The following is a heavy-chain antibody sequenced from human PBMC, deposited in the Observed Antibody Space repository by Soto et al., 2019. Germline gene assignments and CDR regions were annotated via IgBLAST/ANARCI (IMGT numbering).Heavy chain of an antibody. D-gene: IGHD1-7*01. J-gene: IGHJ5*02. CDR2: ISWNSGSI. V-gene: IGHV3-9*01. CDR1: RFTFSSYA. CDR3: AKGLITGTTTANWFDP. Sequence: GGSLRLSCAASRFTFSSYAMSWVRQAPGKGLEWVSGISWNSGSIGYADSVKGRFTISRDNAKNSLYLQMNSLRAEDTALYYCAKGLITGTTTANWFDPWGQGTLVTVSS.